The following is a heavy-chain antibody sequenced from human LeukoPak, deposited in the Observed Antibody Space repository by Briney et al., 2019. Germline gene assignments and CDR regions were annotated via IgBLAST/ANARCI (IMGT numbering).Heavy chain of an antibody. CDR2: INHSGST. V-gene: IGHV4-34*01. Sequence: SETLSLTCAVYGGSFSGYYWSWIRQPPGKGLEWIGEINHSGSTNYNPSLKSRVTISVDTSKNQFSLKLSSVTAADTAVYYCARVLIWGTIFGVVIKPYYYMDVWGKGTTVTVSS. J-gene: IGHJ6*03. D-gene: IGHD3-3*01. CDR3: ARVLIWGTIFGVVIKPYYYMDV. CDR1: GGSFSGYY.